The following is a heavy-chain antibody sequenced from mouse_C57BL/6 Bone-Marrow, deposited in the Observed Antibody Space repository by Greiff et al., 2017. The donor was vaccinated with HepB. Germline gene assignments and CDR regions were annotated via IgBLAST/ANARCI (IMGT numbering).Heavy chain of an antibody. CDR3: AKRDIYYGNFDWYFDV. Sequence: EVKLQESGPGLVKPSQSLSLTCSVTGYSITSGYYWNWLRQFPGNKLEWMGYISYDGSNNYNPSLKNRISITRDTSKNQFFLKLNSVTTEDTATYYCAKRDIYYGNFDWYFDVWGTGTTVTVSS. CDR2: ISYDGSN. CDR1: GYSITSGYY. J-gene: IGHJ1*03. V-gene: IGHV3-6*01. D-gene: IGHD2-1*01.